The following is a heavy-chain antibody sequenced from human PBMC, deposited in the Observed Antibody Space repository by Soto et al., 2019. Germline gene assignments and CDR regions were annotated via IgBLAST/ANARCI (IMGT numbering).Heavy chain of an antibody. CDR3: ARGRIAAAGTVYYGMDV. CDR1: GGTFSSYA. D-gene: IGHD6-13*01. Sequence: QVQLVQSGAEVKKPGSSVKVSCKASGGTFSSYAISWVRQAPGQGLEWMGGIIPIFGTANYAQKFQGRVTNTADESTSTAYMELSSLRSEDTAVYYCARGRIAAAGTVYYGMDVWGQGTTVTVSS. V-gene: IGHV1-69*01. J-gene: IGHJ6*02. CDR2: IIPIFGTA.